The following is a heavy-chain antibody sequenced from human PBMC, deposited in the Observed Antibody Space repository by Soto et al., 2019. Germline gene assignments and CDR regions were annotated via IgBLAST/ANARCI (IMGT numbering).Heavy chain of an antibody. CDR1: GFTFSSYA. J-gene: IGHJ4*02. Sequence: GGSLRLSCAASGFTFSSYAMSWVRQAPGKGLEWVSAISGSGGSTYYADSVKGRFTISRDSSKNTLYLQMNSLRAEDTAVYYCAKGFQESPVYYFDYWGQGTLVTVSS. CDR2: ISGSGGST. CDR3: AKGFQESPVYYFDY. V-gene: IGHV3-23*01. D-gene: IGHD6-19*01.